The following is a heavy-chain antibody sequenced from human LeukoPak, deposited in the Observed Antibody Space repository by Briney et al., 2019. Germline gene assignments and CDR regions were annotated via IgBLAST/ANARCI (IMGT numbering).Heavy chain of an antibody. J-gene: IGHJ1*01. CDR2: ISAYNGNT. D-gene: IGHD5-12*01. CDR3: ARDVSGYEYFQH. Sequence: ASVKVSCKASGDTYTSYGISWARQAPGQGLEWMGWISAYNGNTNYAQKLQGRVTMTTDTSTSTAYMELRSLRYDDTAAYYCARDVSGYEYFQHWGQGTLVTVSS. CDR1: GDTYTSYG. V-gene: IGHV1-18*01.